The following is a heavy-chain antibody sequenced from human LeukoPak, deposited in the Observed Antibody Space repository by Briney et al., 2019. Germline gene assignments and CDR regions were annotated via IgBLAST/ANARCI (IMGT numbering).Heavy chain of an antibody. D-gene: IGHD6-13*01. CDR1: GFTSSSYA. Sequence: GGSLRLSCAASGFTSSSYAMHWVRQAPGKGLEWVAVISYDGSNKYYADSVKGRFTISRDNSKNTLYLQMNSLRAEDTAVYYCARDSRSSWYGEDFDYWGQGTLVTVSS. V-gene: IGHV3-30*04. J-gene: IGHJ4*02. CDR3: ARDSRSSWYGEDFDY. CDR2: ISYDGSNK.